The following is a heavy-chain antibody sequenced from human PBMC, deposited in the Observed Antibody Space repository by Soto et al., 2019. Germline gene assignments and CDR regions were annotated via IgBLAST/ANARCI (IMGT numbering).Heavy chain of an antibody. Sequence: ASVKVSCKASGGTFSSYTISWVRQAPGQGLEWMGWISVYNGDTNYAQKFQGRVTMTTDTSTSTAYMELRSLRSDDTAVYYCAERNYDILTGQVHVLYGMDVWG. CDR1: GGTFSSYT. J-gene: IGHJ6*02. V-gene: IGHV1-18*01. CDR3: AERNYDILTGQVHVLYGMDV. D-gene: IGHD3-9*01. CDR2: ISVYNGDT.